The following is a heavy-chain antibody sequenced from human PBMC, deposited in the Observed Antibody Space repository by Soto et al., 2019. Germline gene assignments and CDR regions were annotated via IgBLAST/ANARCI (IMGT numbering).Heavy chain of an antibody. CDR3: ARASSSASAADY. D-gene: IGHD6-6*01. V-gene: IGHV4-31*03. Sequence: QVQLQESGPGLVKPSQTLSLTCNVSGESISSGGYYWSWIRHHPGKGLEWIGYIYDTESAYYTPSLKSRVTISMDTYKNQFAMRLSSVTAADTAVYYCARASSSASAADYRGQGIRATVSS. CDR2: IYDTESA. CDR1: GESISSGGYY. J-gene: IGHJ4*02.